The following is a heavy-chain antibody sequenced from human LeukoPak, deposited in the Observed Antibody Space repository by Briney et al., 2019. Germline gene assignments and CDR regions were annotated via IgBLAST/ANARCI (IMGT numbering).Heavy chain of an antibody. V-gene: IGHV3-23*01. CDR3: AKRATMSGATYYFDY. Sequence: GGSLRLSCAASGFTFSDHYIDWVRQAPGKGLEWVSAIPGSGDSTYYADSVKGRFAISRDNSNNMLYLQMNSLRAEDTAVYYCAKRATMSGATYYFDYWGQGTLVTVSS. CDR2: IPGSGDST. CDR1: GFTFSDHY. J-gene: IGHJ4*02. D-gene: IGHD5-12*01.